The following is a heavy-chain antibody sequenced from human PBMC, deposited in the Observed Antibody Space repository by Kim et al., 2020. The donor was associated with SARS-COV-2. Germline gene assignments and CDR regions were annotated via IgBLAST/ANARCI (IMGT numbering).Heavy chain of an antibody. J-gene: IGHJ4*02. D-gene: IGHD6-6*01. CDR3: ARRRTGAARPGGCDY. Sequence: ASVKVSCKASGYTFTSYGISWVRQAPGQGLEWMGWISAYNGNTNYAQKLQGRVTMTTDTSTSTAYMELRSLRSDDTAVYYCARRRTGAARPGGCDYWGQRTLVTVAS. CDR1: GYTFTSYG. V-gene: IGHV1-18*01. CDR2: ISAYNGNT.